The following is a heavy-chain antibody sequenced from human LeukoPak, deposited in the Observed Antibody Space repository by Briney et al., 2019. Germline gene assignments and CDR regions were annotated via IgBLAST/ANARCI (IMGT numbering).Heavy chain of an antibody. D-gene: IGHD3-9*01. V-gene: IGHV3-7*01. CDR3: VRGFDGTNAFDL. Sequence: PGGSLRLSRAASGFTFSDYFMTWIRQAPGKGLEWVANIKQDGSETYYVDSVKGRFTISRDNDKNSVYLQMGSLRVEDTAVYYCVRGFDGTNAFDLWGQGTMVTVSS. CDR1: GFTFSDYF. J-gene: IGHJ3*01. CDR2: IKQDGSET.